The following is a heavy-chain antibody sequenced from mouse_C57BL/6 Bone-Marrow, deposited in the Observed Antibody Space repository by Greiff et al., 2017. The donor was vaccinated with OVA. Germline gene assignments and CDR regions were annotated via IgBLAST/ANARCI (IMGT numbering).Heavy chain of an antibody. V-gene: IGHV3-6*01. CDR3: ARPAIYYYGSSYAMDY. CDR1: GYSITSGYY. J-gene: IGHJ4*01. Sequence: DVQLQESGPGLVKPSQSLSLTCSVTGYSITSGYYWNWIRQFPGNKLEWMGYISYDGSNNYNPSLKNRISITRDTSKNQFFLKLNSVTTEDTATYYCARPAIYYYGSSYAMDYWGQGTSVTVSS. D-gene: IGHD1-1*01. CDR2: ISYDGSN.